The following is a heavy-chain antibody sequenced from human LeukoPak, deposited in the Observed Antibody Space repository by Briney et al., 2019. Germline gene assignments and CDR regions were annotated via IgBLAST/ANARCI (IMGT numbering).Heavy chain of an antibody. CDR3: ARDPSGFWSGYYLGMDV. Sequence: ASVKVSCKASGYTFTGYYMHWVRQAPGQRLEWMGWINAGNGNTKYSQKFQGRVTITRDTSASTAYMELSSLRSEDTAVYYCARDPSGFWSGYYLGMDVWGQGTTVTVSS. J-gene: IGHJ6*02. CDR2: INAGNGNT. V-gene: IGHV1-3*01. CDR1: GYTFTGYY. D-gene: IGHD3-3*01.